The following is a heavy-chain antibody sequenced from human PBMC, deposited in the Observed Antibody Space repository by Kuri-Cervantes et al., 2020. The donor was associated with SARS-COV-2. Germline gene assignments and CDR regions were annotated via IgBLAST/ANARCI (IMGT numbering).Heavy chain of an antibody. CDR1: GFTFSSYS. CDR3: SRTYDSSGSLYYYYYMDV. J-gene: IGHJ6*03. Sequence: GGSLRLSCAASGFTFSSYSMNWVRQAPGKGLEWVSYISSSSSTIYYADSVKGRFTISRDNAKNSLYLQMNSLRAEDTAVYYCSRTYDSSGSLYYYYYMDVWGKGTTVTVS. V-gene: IGHV3-48*01. CDR2: ISSSSSTI. D-gene: IGHD3-22*01.